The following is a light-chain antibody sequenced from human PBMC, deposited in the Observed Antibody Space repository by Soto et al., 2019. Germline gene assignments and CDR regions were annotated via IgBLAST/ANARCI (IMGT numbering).Light chain of an antibody. J-gene: IGLJ3*02. CDR2: SRN. CDR3: GTWDDSLNGPV. Sequence: QSVLTQPPSASGTPGQRVTLSCSGSGSNIGSNTVHWYQQFPGTAPKLLIFSRNQRPSGVPDRFSGSKSGTSASLAISGLQSEDEADYYCGTWDDSLNGPVFGGGTKLTVL. CDR1: GSNIGSNT. V-gene: IGLV1-44*01.